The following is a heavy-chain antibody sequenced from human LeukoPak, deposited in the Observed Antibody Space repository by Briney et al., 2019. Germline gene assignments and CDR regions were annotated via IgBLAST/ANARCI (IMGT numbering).Heavy chain of an antibody. J-gene: IGHJ4*02. V-gene: IGHV1-2*02. D-gene: IGHD3-16*01. CDR3: ARYGGGKQPFDY. Sequence: ASVKVSCKASGYTFTGYYMHRVRQAPGQGLEWMGWINPNSGGTNYAQKFQGRVTMTRDTTIRTAYMELSRLRSDDTAVYYCARYGGGKQPFDYRGEGTLVTVSS. CDR1: GYTFTGYY. CDR2: INPNSGGT.